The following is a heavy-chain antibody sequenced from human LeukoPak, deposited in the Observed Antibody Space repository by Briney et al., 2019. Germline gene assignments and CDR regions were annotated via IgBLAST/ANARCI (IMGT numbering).Heavy chain of an antibody. J-gene: IGHJ4*02. D-gene: IGHD1-26*01. Sequence: GGSLRLSCAASGFSFRSYAMSWVRQAPGKGLEWVANIKDDGSKTYYVTSVKGRFTISRDNSKDSLYLQMDSLRGDDTALYYCGRELIGGATALEYWGQGTLVTVSS. CDR1: GFSFRSYA. V-gene: IGHV3-7*01. CDR3: GRELIGGATALEY. CDR2: IKDDGSKT.